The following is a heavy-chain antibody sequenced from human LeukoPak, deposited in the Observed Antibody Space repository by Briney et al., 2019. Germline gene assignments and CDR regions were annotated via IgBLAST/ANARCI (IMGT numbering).Heavy chain of an antibody. CDR2: MYHSGST. D-gene: IGHD3-22*01. CDR3: ARGTHYYNTSGYWDDGGDAFDI. V-gene: IGHV4-38-2*02. Sequence: PSETLSLTCTVSGYSISSGYYWGWIRQPPGKGLEWIGSMYHSGSTYYNPSLKSRVTISVDTSKNQFSLKLSSVTAADTAVYYCARGTHYYNTSGYWDDGGDAFDIWGQGTMVTVSS. J-gene: IGHJ3*02. CDR1: GYSISSGYY.